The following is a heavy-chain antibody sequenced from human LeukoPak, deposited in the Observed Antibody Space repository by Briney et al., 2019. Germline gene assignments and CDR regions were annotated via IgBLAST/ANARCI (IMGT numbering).Heavy chain of an antibody. Sequence: GGSLRLSCAASGFTFSASALHWVRQASGKGLEWVGRIRNKADNYATAYAASVKGRFIISRDDSKNTAYLQMNSLKTEDTALYYCARDNWGLDYWGQGTLVTVSS. CDR3: ARDNWGLDY. V-gene: IGHV3-73*01. CDR1: GFTFSASA. CDR2: IRNKADNYAT. J-gene: IGHJ4*02. D-gene: IGHD7-27*01.